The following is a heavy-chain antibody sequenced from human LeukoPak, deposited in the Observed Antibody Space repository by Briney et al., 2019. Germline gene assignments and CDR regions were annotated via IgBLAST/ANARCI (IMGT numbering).Heavy chain of an antibody. Sequence: SETLSLTCTVSGGSISSYYWSWIRQPPGKGLEWIGYIYYSGSTNYNPSLKSRVTISVDTSKNQFSLKLSPVTAADTAVYYCARVVVATSGDAFDIWGQGTMVTVSS. D-gene: IGHD2-21*02. J-gene: IGHJ3*02. CDR3: ARVVVATSGDAFDI. V-gene: IGHV4-59*01. CDR1: GGSISSYY. CDR2: IYYSGST.